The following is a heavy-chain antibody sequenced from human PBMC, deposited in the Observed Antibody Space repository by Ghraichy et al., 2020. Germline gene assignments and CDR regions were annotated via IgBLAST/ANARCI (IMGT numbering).Heavy chain of an antibody. Sequence: GGSLRLSCTASGFIFSNYWMNWVRQAPGKGLEWVANINQDGSEQYYVNSVKGRFTISRDNAKNSLYLQMNSLRVEDTAVYYCARDRHIVVYGRRGDCWGQGTLVTVSS. CDR3: ARDRHIVVYGRRGDC. CDR1: GFIFSNYW. CDR2: INQDGSEQ. J-gene: IGHJ4*02. D-gene: IGHD5-12*01. V-gene: IGHV3-7*01.